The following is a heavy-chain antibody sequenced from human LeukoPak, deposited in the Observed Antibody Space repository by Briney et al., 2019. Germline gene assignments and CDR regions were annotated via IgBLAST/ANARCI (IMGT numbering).Heavy chain of an antibody. CDR3: ARGVFN. CDR2: ISDGGST. Sequence: GGSLRLSCAASGFTIISNYMNWVRQAPGKGLDWVSVISDGGSTYYADSVRGRFTISRDNSKNTLFLQMNSLRVEDTAVYYCARGVFNWGQGTLVTVSS. CDR1: GFTIISNY. V-gene: IGHV3-53*01. J-gene: IGHJ4*02. D-gene: IGHD3-10*01.